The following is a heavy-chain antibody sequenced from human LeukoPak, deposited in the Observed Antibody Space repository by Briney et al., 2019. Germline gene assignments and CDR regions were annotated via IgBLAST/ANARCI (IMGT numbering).Heavy chain of an antibody. CDR1: GFTFSSYS. CDR2: ISSSSSYI. Sequence: GGSLRLSCAASGFTFSSYSMNWVRQAPGKGLEWVSSISSSSSYIYYADSVKGRFTISRDNAKNSLYLQMNSLRAEDTAVYYCARGVWGSYRIDYWGQGTLVTVSS. CDR3: ARGVWGSYRIDY. J-gene: IGHJ4*02. D-gene: IGHD3-16*02. V-gene: IGHV3-21*01.